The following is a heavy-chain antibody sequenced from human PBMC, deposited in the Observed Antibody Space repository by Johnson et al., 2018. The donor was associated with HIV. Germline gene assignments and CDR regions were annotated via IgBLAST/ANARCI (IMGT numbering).Heavy chain of an antibody. CDR2: ISDSGGGT. CDR3: AKGDYADYVGGIDAFDI. CDR1: GFTFSSYA. V-gene: IGHV3-23*04. D-gene: IGHD4-17*01. Sequence: VQLVESGGGLVQPGGSLRLSCAASGFTFSSYAMSWVRQAPGKGLEWVSGISDSGGGTYYAESVKGRFNISRDNSKSTVYLQMNSLRVEDTAVYYCAKGDYADYVGGIDAFDIWGQGTMVTVSS. J-gene: IGHJ3*02.